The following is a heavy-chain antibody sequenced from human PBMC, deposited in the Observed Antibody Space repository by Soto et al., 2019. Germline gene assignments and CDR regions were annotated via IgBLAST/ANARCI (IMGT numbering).Heavy chain of an antibody. J-gene: IGHJ4*02. V-gene: IGHV1-18*01. Sequence: ASVKVSCKASGYTFTSYGISWVRQAPGQGLEWMGWISAYNGNTNYAQKLQGRVTMTTDTSTSTAYMELRSLRSDDTAVYYCASGRRGYSGYDYKDGFVYWGQGTLVTVPS. D-gene: IGHD5-12*01. CDR3: ASGRRGYSGYDYKDGFVY. CDR1: GYTFTSYG. CDR2: ISAYNGNT.